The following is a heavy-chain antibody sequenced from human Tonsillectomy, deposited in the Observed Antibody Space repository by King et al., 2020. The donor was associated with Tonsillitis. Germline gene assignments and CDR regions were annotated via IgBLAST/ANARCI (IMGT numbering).Heavy chain of an antibody. V-gene: IGHV3-15*01. CDR3: TIVSWEGPSGYDYY. J-gene: IGHJ4*02. CDR2: IKSQTDGGTT. D-gene: IGHD5-12*01. Sequence: VQLVESGGGLVKPGGSLRISCAASGFTFSNAWMSWVRQAPGEGLEWVGRIKSQTDGGTTDYAAPVKDRFTISRDDSKNTLYLQMNSLKTEDTAVYYCTIVSWEGPSGYDYYWGQGTLVTVSS. CDR1: GFTFSNAW.